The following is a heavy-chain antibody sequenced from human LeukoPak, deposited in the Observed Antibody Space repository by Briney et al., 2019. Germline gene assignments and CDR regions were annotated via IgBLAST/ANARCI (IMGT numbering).Heavy chain of an antibody. D-gene: IGHD3-10*02. CDR2: INPKSGDT. J-gene: IGHJ4*02. CDR3: ATLGQGCSR. CDR1: GYTFSAQY. V-gene: IGHV1-2*02. Sequence: ASVKVSCKASGYTFSAQYIHWVRQAPGQGLEWMGWINPKSGDTNYAQKFQVRVTMTRDTSISTAYMELSSLRSEDTAVYYCATLGQGCSRWGQGTLVTVSS.